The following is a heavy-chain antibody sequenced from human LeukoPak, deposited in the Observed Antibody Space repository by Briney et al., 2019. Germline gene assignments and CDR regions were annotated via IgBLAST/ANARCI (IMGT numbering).Heavy chain of an antibody. CDR3: AKGLINDWSALEY. CDR1: GFTFSNYA. Sequence: GGSLRLSCAASGFTFSNYAMTWVRPAPGTGLEWVSAISGSGGTTYYADSVRGRFTISRDNSKNTLYLQMNSLRAEDTAVYYCAKGLINDWSALEYWGQGTLVTVSS. J-gene: IGHJ4*02. D-gene: IGHD3-9*01. V-gene: IGHV3-23*01. CDR2: ISGSGGTT.